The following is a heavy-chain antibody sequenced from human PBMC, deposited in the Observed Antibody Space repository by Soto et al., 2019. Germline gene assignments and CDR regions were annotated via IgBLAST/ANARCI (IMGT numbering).Heavy chain of an antibody. CDR3: AKDRGSGSYAANYYYYGMDV. D-gene: IGHD3-10*01. Sequence: GGSLRLSCAASGFTFSSYCLHWVRQAPGKGLEWVSGINWNSGSIGYADSVKGRFTISRDNAKTSLYLQMNSLRVEDTALYYCAKDRGSGSYAANYYYYGMDVWGQGTTVTVSS. V-gene: IGHV3-9*01. CDR2: INWNSGSI. J-gene: IGHJ6*02. CDR1: GFTFSSYC.